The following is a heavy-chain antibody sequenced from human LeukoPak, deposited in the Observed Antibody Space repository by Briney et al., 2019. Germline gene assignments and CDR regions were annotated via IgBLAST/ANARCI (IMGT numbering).Heavy chain of an antibody. CDR2: INSDGSST. Sequence: GGPLRLSCAASGFTFSSYWMHWVRQTPGKGLGWVSRINSDGSSTSYADSAKGRFTISRDNAKNTPYLQMNSLRAEDTAVYYCARDGDCSSTSCFDLWGRGTLVTVSS. V-gene: IGHV3-74*01. CDR3: ARDGDCSSTSCFDL. D-gene: IGHD2-2*01. J-gene: IGHJ2*01. CDR1: GFTFSSYW.